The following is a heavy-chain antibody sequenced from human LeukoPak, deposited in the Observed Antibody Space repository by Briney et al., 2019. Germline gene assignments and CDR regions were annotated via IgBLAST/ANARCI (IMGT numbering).Heavy chain of an antibody. D-gene: IGHD6-6*01. V-gene: IGHV3-74*03. Sequence: GGSLRLSCAASGFTFSSYSMNWVRQAPGKGPVWVSRINSDGTGTMYADSVKGRFTISRDNAKNTLYLQMNSLRAEDTAVYYCARGGYSSSSAFDYWGQGTLVTVSS. CDR1: GFTFSSYS. CDR2: INSDGTGT. J-gene: IGHJ4*02. CDR3: ARGGYSSSSAFDY.